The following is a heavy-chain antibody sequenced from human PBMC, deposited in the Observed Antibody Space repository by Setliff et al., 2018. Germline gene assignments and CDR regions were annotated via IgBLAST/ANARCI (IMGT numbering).Heavy chain of an antibody. CDR2: INSSSSTYI. V-gene: IGHV3-21*05. Sequence: PGGSLRLSCAASGFTFSSYNMDWVRQAPGKGLEWVSYINSSSSTYIYYADSVKGRFTISRDNAKNSLYLQMNSLRAEDTAVYYCATTGAEWLLLRYFDYWGQGTLVTVSS. J-gene: IGHJ4*02. CDR3: ATTGAEWLLLRYFDY. CDR1: GFTFSSYN. D-gene: IGHD3-22*01.